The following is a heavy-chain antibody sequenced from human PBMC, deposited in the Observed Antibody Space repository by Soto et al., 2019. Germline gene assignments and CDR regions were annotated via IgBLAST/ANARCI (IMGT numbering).Heavy chain of an antibody. CDR1: GYTFTGYY. J-gene: IGHJ6*02. CDR2: INPNSGGT. D-gene: IGHD3-3*01. V-gene: IGHV1-2*02. CDR3: ARDPRFRRVYGMDV. Sequence: VASVKVSCKASGYTFTGYYMHWVRQAPGQGLEWMGWINPNSGGTNYAQKFQGRVTMTRDTSISTAYMELSRLRSDDTAVYYCARDPRFRRVYGMDVWGQGTTVTVSS.